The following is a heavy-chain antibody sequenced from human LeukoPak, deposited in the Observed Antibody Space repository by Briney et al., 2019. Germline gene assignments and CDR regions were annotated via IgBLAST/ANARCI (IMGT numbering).Heavy chain of an antibody. Sequence: SETLSLTCVSGGSISSGSYYWTWIRQPPGKGLEWIGYIYYSGSTNYNPSLKSRVTISVDTSKNQFSLKLSSVTAADTAVYYCARGRERGSSSSFTDYWGQGTLVIVSS. D-gene: IGHD6-6*01. V-gene: IGHV4-61*01. CDR1: GGSISSGSYY. J-gene: IGHJ4*02. CDR3: ARGRERGSSSSFTDY. CDR2: IYYSGST.